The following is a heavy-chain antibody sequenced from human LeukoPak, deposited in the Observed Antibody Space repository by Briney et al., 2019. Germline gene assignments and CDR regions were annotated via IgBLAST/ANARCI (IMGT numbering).Heavy chain of an antibody. V-gene: IGHV4-39*07. CDR1: GGSISSSSYY. CDR3: ARDSSIAAALDAFDI. CDR2: IYYSWST. J-gene: IGHJ3*02. D-gene: IGHD6-13*01. Sequence: SETLSLTCTVSGGSISSSSYYWGWIRQPPGKGLEWIGSIYYSWSTYYNPSLKSRVTISVDRSKNQFSLKLSSVTAADTAVYYCARDSSIAAALDAFDIWGQGTMVTVSS.